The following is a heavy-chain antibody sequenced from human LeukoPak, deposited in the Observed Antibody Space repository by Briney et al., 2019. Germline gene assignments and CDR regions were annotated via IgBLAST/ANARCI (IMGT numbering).Heavy chain of an antibody. V-gene: IGHV3-7*01. Sequence: GGSLRLSCAASGFIFSTNWMSWFRQAPGKGLEGVADIKPDGRETYYVASVTGRFTIYRDNAKNSLYLQMYSLRADDTAVYYCATAVSVAGDSWGQGTLVTVSS. D-gene: IGHD6-19*01. CDR1: GFIFSTNW. CDR3: ATAVSVAGDS. J-gene: IGHJ5*01. CDR2: IKPDGRET.